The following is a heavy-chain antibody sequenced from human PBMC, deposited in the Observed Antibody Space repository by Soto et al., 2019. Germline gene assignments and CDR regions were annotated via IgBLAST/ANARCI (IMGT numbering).Heavy chain of an antibody. Sequence: QVQLQESGPGLVKPSETLSLTCTVSGGSINTYYWSWIRQPPGKGLEWIGYMYYPGRTDFNPSLASRVTISGDRSKNQFSLKLSSVTAADTAVYYCARVGATAEFDSWGQGTRVTVSS. V-gene: IGHV4-59*01. CDR3: ARVGATAEFDS. D-gene: IGHD1-26*01. CDR2: MYYPGRT. CDR1: GGSINTYY. J-gene: IGHJ4*02.